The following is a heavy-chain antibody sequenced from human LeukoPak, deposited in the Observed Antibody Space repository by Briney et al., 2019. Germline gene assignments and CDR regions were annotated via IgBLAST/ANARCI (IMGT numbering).Heavy chain of an antibody. CDR2: IYYSGST. CDR3: ARHQFYGSGSSSPHFDY. Sequence: PSETLSLTCTVSGGSISSSSYYWGWIRQPPGKGLEWIGSIYYSGSTYYNPSLKSRVTIFVDTSKNQFSLKLSSVTAADTAVYYCARHQFYGSGSSSPHFDYWGQGTLVTVSS. D-gene: IGHD3-10*01. V-gene: IGHV4-39*01. J-gene: IGHJ4*02. CDR1: GGSISSSSYY.